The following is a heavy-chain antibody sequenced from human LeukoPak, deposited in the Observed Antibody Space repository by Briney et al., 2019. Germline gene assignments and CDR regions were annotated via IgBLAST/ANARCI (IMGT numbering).Heavy chain of an antibody. CDR1: GFTFASYA. CDR3: AKDRGWNDPGYFDY. J-gene: IGHJ4*02. V-gene: IGHV3-23*01. CDR2: ISGSGGIT. D-gene: IGHD1-1*01. Sequence: GGSLRLSCAASGFTFASYAMSWVRQAPGKGLEWVSGISGSGGITYYAGSAKGRFTISRDNSKNTLYLQLNSLRAEDTAVYYCAKDRGWNDPGYFDYWGQGTLVTVSS.